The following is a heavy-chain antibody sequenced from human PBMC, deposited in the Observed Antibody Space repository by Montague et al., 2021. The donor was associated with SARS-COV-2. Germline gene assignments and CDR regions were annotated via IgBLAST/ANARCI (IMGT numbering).Heavy chain of an antibody. J-gene: IGHJ6*03. CDR1: GGSFSTYS. CDR2: IRHGGST. V-gene: IGHV4-34*01. Sequence: SXTLSLTCAVHGGSFSTYSWNWIRQPPGKGLEWIGEIRHGGSTNYNPSLKSRVTISADTSKNQFSLKLTSVAAADTAVYYCARLGDGVVPSPILGVGPYYSYYYMDVWGKGTTVTVSS. D-gene: IGHD3-10*01. CDR3: ARLGDGVVPSPILGVGPYYSYYYMDV.